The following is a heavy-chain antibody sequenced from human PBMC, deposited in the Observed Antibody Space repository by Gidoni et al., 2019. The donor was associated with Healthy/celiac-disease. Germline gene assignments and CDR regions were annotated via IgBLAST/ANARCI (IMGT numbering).Heavy chain of an antibody. Sequence: EVQRVETGGGWIKHGGSRRHSGAASGFTVSSNYMSWVRQAPGKGLGWVLVISRGGITSSAASVTGRFTISRDNSQNTLYLHMNRLRAADTAVYYFARDVGYCSGGSCYSEGHAFDIWGQGTMVTVSS. CDR3: ARDVGYCSGGSCYSEGHAFDI. J-gene: IGHJ3*02. V-gene: IGHV3-53*02. CDR1: GFTVSSNY. CDR2: ISRGGIT. D-gene: IGHD2-15*01.